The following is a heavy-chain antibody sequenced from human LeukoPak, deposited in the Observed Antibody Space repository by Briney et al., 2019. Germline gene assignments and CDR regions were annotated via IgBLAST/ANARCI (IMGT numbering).Heavy chain of an antibody. J-gene: IGHJ4*02. CDR3: ARWSYESGTWFLDS. D-gene: IGHD3-10*01. CDR2: INEDGSTI. V-gene: IGHV3-7*05. Sequence: PGESLRLSCEASGFTFNSYWMSWVRQAPGKGLEWVADINEDGSTIYYVNSVKGRFTISRDNAKNSLSLQLNTLRAEDRAVYYCARWSYESGTWFLDSWGQGALVTVSS. CDR1: GFTFNSYW.